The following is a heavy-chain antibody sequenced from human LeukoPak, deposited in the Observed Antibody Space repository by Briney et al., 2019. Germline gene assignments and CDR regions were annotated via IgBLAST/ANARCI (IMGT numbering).Heavy chain of an antibody. CDR3: IREYEGGYFDY. CDR2: IYPSGGTT. D-gene: IGHD3-16*01. J-gene: IGHJ4*02. Sequence: GASVTVSFKTSGYIFTDYYIHWVRQAPGQGLEWIGIIYPSGGTTDSSQKFKGRVTVTRDTSTSTVYMELRTLRSEDTAIYYCIREYEGGYFDYWGQGTLVTVSS. V-gene: IGHV1-46*01. CDR1: GYIFTDYY.